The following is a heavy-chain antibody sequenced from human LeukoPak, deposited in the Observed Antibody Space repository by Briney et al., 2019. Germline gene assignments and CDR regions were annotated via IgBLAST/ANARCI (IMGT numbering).Heavy chain of an antibody. J-gene: IGHJ4*02. V-gene: IGHV3-30*04. D-gene: IGHD6-19*01. Sequence: PGGSLRLSCAASGFIFSNYAMHWVRQAPGKGLEWVAVISYDGSNKYYADSVKGRFTISRDNSKNTLYLQMNSLRAEDTAVYYCARGSRWLVDFSFDYWGQGTPVTVSS. CDR3: ARGSRWLVDFSFDY. CDR2: ISYDGSNK. CDR1: GFIFSNYA.